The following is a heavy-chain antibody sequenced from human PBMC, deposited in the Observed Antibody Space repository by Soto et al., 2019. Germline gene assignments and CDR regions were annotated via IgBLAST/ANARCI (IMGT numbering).Heavy chain of an antibody. J-gene: IGHJ6*02. D-gene: IGHD2-2*01. Sequence: QVQLVQSGAEVKKPGASVKVSCKASGYTFTSYNIVWVRQAPGQGLEWMGWISPYTGHTNYTQKLQGRVTMTTDTSTSTAYMELRRLRSDATAVYYCARDPVVPAYYGMDVWGQGTTVTVSS. V-gene: IGHV1-18*01. CDR2: ISPYTGHT. CDR3: ARDPVVPAYYGMDV. CDR1: GYTFTSYN.